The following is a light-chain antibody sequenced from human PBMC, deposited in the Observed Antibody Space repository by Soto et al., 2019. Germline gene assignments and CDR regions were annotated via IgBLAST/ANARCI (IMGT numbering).Light chain of an antibody. CDR1: QGIDNY. Sequence: DIQMTQSPSAMSASVGDRVTITCRASQGIDNYLAWFQQKPGKVPQRLIYAASTLQSEVTSRFSGSGSGTEITLTISLLQPEDFATYYCLQHRSYPLTFGGGTKVEIK. J-gene: IGKJ4*01. CDR2: AAS. CDR3: LQHRSYPLT. V-gene: IGKV1-17*03.